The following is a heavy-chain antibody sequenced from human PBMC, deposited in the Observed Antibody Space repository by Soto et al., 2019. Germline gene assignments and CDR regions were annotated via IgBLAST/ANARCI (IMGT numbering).Heavy chain of an antibody. CDR1: SGSISSSNW. J-gene: IGHJ3*02. Sequence: SETLSITCAVSSGSISSSNWWSWVRQPPGKGLEWIGEIYHSGSTNYNPSLKSRVTISVDTSKNQFSLKLSSVTAADTAVYYCARVGSSSWYNGPAFDIWGQGTMVTVSS. D-gene: IGHD6-13*01. CDR3: ARVGSSSWYNGPAFDI. V-gene: IGHV4-4*02. CDR2: IYHSGST.